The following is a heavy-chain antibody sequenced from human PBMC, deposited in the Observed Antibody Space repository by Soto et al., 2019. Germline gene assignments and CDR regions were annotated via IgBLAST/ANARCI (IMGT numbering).Heavy chain of an antibody. CDR3: ATEGGVGYDSSWGDF. CDR1: GVSFSTYG. Sequence: QVQLVESGGGVVQPGTSLRLSCVASGVSFSTYGMHWVRQAPGKGLEWVASIWHDGSFKFHGDSVKGRFAISRDDSNNSLYRQMNSLRLEDTAVYYWATEGGVGYDSSWGDFWGQGTLVTVSS. V-gene: IGHV3-33*01. CDR2: IWHDGSFK. D-gene: IGHD6-13*01. J-gene: IGHJ4*02.